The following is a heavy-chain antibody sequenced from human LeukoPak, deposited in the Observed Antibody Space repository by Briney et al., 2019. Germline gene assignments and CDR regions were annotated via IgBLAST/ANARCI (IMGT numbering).Heavy chain of an antibody. CDR2: IGGSSGFV. CDR1: GFTFRTYT. V-gene: IGHV3-21*01. D-gene: IGHD3-16*01. CDR3: ARVQGERRDY. Sequence: GGSLRLSCAASGFTFRTYTMNWVRQAPGKELEWVASIGGSSGFVFYADSMKGRFTISRDNAKNSLYLQMNSLRVEDTAMYYCARVQGERRDYWGQGTLVTVSS. J-gene: IGHJ4*02.